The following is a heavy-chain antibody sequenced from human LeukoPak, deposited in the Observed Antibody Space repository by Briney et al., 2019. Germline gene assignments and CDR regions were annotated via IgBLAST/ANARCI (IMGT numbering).Heavy chain of an antibody. V-gene: IGHV3-66*01. J-gene: IGHJ5*02. CDR3: ARVMTAITNWFDP. D-gene: IGHD2-21*02. CDR2: IYRDGST. Sequence: GSLRLSWAASGFPVSSNYVSWVRQAPGKGLEWVSSIYRDGSTYYADSVKGRFTISRDNSKNTLNLQMNNLRVEDTAVYYCARVMTAITNWFDPWGQGTLVTVSS. CDR1: GFPVSSNY.